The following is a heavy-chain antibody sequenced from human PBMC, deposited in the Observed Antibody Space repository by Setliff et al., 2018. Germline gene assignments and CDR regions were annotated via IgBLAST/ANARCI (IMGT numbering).Heavy chain of an antibody. D-gene: IGHD3-10*01. CDR3: ARHTIAMSTIISYFDY. CDR2: IYTKGSI. Sequence: SETLSLTCSVAGGSMTDFFWHWIRQSPGKGLEWIGYIYTKGSINYNPSLRSRVTMSVDRSRNQFSLTLRSVTAADMAVYYCARHTIAMSTIISYFDYWGQGTLVTVPQ. J-gene: IGHJ4*02. CDR1: GGSMTDFF. V-gene: IGHV4-4*08.